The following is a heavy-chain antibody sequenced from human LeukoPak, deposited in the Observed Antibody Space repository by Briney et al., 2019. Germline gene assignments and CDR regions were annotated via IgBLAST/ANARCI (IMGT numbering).Heavy chain of an antibody. V-gene: IGHV1-2*02. D-gene: IGHD2-15*01. Sequence: GAAVKVSCKAYGYTFTGYYMHWVRPATGQGLEWIGWINPNSGDKHYAQKFQGRDIMTRGTSINTAYMELSRLRSDDTAVYYCARDQAFVYCSGGTCYDDYWGRGSLVTVSA. CDR3: ARDQAFVYCSGGTCYDDY. CDR1: GYTFTGYY. J-gene: IGHJ4*02. CDR2: INPNSGDK.